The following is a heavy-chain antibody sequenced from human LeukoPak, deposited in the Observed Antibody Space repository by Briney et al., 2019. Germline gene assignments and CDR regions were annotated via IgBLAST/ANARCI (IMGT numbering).Heavy chain of an antibody. CDR3: PRQSLLNFWGGYYMDV. Sequence: SETLSLTCTVSGGSISSSSYYWGWIRQPPGKGLEWIGSIYYSGSTYYNPSLKSRVTISVDTSKNQFSLKLSSVTAADTAVYYCPRQSLLNFWGGYYMDVWGKGTTVTVSS. CDR1: GGSISSSSYY. CDR2: IYYSGST. D-gene: IGHD3-3*01. V-gene: IGHV4-39*01. J-gene: IGHJ6*03.